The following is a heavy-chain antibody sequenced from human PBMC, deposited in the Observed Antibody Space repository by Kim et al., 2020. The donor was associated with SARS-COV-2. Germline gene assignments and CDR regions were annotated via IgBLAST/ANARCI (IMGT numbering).Heavy chain of an antibody. CDR3: TTDIVDQGAFDY. Sequence: GGSLRLSCAASGFTFSNAWMSWVRQAPGKGLEWVGRIKSKTDGGTTDYAAPVKGRFTISRDDSKNTLYLQMNSLKTEDTAVYYCTTDIVDQGAFDYWGQGTLVTVSS. CDR1: GFTFSNAW. D-gene: IGHD3-16*02. CDR2: IKSKTDGGTT. J-gene: IGHJ4*02. V-gene: IGHV3-15*01.